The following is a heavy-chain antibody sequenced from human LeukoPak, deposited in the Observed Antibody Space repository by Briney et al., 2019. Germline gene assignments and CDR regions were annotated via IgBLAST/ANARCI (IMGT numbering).Heavy chain of an antibody. CDR1: GYTFTGYY. CDR2: INLNSGGT. D-gene: IGHD4-23*01. J-gene: IGHJ3*02. Sequence: ASVKVSCKASGYTFTGYYMHWVRQAPGQGLEWMGWINLNSGGTNYAQNFQGRVTMTRDTSISTAYMELSRLRSDDTAVYYCATEGVVTQAFDIWGQGTMVTVSS. CDR3: ATEGVVTQAFDI. V-gene: IGHV1-2*02.